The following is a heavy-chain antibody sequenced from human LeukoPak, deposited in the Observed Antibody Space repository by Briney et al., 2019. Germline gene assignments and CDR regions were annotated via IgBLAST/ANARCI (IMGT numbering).Heavy chain of an antibody. CDR3: ASGLCGSGSYTKDRDV. CDR1: GFTFSRYS. D-gene: IGHD3-10*01. V-gene: IGHV3-48*04. Sequence: PGGSLRLSCAASGFTFSRYSMNWVRQAPGKGLEWVSYISRSSSTIHYADSVKGRFTISRDNAKNSLYLQMNSLRAEDTAVYYCASGLCGSGSYTKDRDVWGQGTTVTVSS. J-gene: IGHJ6*02. CDR2: ISRSSSTI.